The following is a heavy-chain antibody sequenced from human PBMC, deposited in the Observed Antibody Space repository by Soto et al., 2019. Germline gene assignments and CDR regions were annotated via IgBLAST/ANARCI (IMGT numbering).Heavy chain of an antibody. V-gene: IGHV3-23*01. CDR2: ISGSGGST. Sequence: TGGSLRLSCAASGFTFSSYAMSWVRQAPGKGLEWVSAISGSGGSTYYADSVKGRFTISRDNSKNTLYLQMNSLRAEDTAVYYCAKSGSSSWLYYFDYWGQGTLVTVSS. CDR3: AKSGSSSWLYYFDY. J-gene: IGHJ4*02. D-gene: IGHD6-13*01. CDR1: GFTFSSYA.